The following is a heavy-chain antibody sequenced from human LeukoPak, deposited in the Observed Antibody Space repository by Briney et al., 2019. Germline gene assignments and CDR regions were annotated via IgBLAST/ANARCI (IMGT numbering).Heavy chain of an antibody. V-gene: IGHV3-74*01. CDR1: GFTLSTYW. CDR2: IKSDGSST. Sequence: GGSLRLSCAASGFTLSTYWMHWVRQGPGKGLVWVSRIKSDGSSTNYADSVKGRFTISRDNAKNTLYLQMNDLRAEDTAVYYCARAHTITIFGVVIMPLGYWGQGTLVTVSS. D-gene: IGHD3-3*01. J-gene: IGHJ4*02. CDR3: ARAHTITIFGVVIMPLGY.